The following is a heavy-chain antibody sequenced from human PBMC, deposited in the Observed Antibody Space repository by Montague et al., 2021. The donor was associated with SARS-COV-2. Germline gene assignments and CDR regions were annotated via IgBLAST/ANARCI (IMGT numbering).Heavy chain of an antibody. CDR2: ISYSGRT. D-gene: IGHD3-10*01. CDR3: ASSYYYGSGTYVYNYYMDV. J-gene: IGHJ6*03. CDR1: GGSASSSPYY. V-gene: IGHV4-39*01. Sequence: ETLSLTCTVSGGSASSSPYYWGWIRQPPGRGLEWVGSISYSGRTYFSPSLKSRLTISVDPSENQFSLRLSSVTAADTAVYYCASSYYYGSGTYVYNYYMDVWGKGTTVTVSS.